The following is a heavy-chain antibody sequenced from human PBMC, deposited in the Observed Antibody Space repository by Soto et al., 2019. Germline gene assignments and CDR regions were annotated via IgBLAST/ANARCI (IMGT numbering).Heavy chain of an antibody. CDR2: IYWDDDK. CDR3: AQHFAVAGSYYFDY. J-gene: IGHJ4*02. Sequence: QITLKESGPTLVKPTQTLTLTCTFSGFSLSTSGVGVGWIRQPPGKALEWLALIYWDDDKRYSPSLKSRLTNXKXTXXNQVVLTMTNMDPVDTATYYCAQHFAVAGSYYFDYWGQGTLVTVSS. V-gene: IGHV2-5*02. D-gene: IGHD6-19*01. CDR1: GFSLSTSGVG.